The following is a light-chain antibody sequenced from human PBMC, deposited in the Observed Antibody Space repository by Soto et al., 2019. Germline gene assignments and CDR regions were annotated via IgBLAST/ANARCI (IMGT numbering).Light chain of an antibody. J-gene: IGLJ1*01. CDR3: SSYAGINNLGV. Sequence: QPVLTQPPSASGSPGQSVTISCTGTSXXVGGYKYVSWYQQHPGKAPKLMIFEVNKRPSGVPDRFSGSKSGNTASLTVSGXXAXXXXXXXCSSYAGINNLGVFGTGTKLTVL. CDR2: EVN. V-gene: IGLV2-8*01. CDR1: SXXVGGYKY.